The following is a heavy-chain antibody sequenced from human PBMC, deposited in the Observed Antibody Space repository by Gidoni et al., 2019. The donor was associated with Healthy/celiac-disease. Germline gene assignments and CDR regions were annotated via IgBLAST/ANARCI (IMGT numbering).Heavy chain of an antibody. Sequence: EVQLVESGGGLVQPGGSMRLSCAAYGLTRRDHYMDWGRQAPGKGLEWVGRTRNKATSYTTEYAASVKGRFTISRDDSKGSLYQQMNSLKTEDTAVYYCAREAAEEWELRPFDYGGQGTLVTVSS. V-gene: IGHV3-72*01. CDR3: AREAAEEWELRPFDY. D-gene: IGHD1-26*01. J-gene: IGHJ4*02. CDR2: TRNKATSYTT. CDR1: GLTRRDHY.